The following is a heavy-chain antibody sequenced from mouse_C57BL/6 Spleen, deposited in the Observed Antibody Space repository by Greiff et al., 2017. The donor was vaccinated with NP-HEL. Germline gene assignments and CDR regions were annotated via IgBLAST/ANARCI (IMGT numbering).Heavy chain of an antibody. CDR2: ISSGGSYT. J-gene: IGHJ2*01. CDR1: GFTFSSYG. CDR3: ARLPGDYFDY. Sequence: DVQLVESGGDLVKPGGSLKLSCAASGFTFSSYGMSWVRQTPDKRLEWVATISSGGSYTYYPDSVKGRFTISRDIAKNTLYLQMSSLKSEDTAMYYCARLPGDYFDYWGQGTTLTVSS. V-gene: IGHV5-6*01.